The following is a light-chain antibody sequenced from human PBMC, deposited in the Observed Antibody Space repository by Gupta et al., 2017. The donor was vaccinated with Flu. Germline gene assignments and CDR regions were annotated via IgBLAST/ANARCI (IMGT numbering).Light chain of an antibody. Sequence: SFILTQPPSVSVAPGPTASIAFGGNKIGSETVHWYQQKPGQAPVLVLYDDDFRPSGIPERFSGSNSGNTATLTIRRVEAGDEADYYCQLWDTASDHWLFGAGTTLTVV. V-gene: IGLV3-21*02. CDR1: KIGSET. CDR3: QLWDTASDHWL. CDR2: DDD. J-gene: IGLJ3*02.